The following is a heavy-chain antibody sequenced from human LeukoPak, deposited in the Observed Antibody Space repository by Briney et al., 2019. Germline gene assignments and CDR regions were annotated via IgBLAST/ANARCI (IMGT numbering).Heavy chain of an antibody. Sequence: PSETLSLTCTVSGYSISSGYYWGWIRQPPGKGLEWIGSIYHSGSTYYNPSLKSRVTISVDTSKNQFSLKLSSVTAADTAVYYCARRIRRITMVRGVMDWFDPWGQGTLVTVSS. CDR1: GYSISSGYY. J-gene: IGHJ5*02. V-gene: IGHV4-38-2*02. CDR3: ARRIRRITMVRGVMDWFDP. D-gene: IGHD3-10*01. CDR2: IYHSGST.